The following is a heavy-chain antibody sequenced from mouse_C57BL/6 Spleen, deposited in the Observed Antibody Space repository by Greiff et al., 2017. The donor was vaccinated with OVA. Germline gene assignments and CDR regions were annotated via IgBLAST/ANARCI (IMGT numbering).Heavy chain of an antibody. D-gene: IGHD2-10*01. CDR3: ASLPSPMDY. J-gene: IGHJ4*01. V-gene: IGHV2-9-1*01. CDR1: GFSLTSYA. CDR2: IWTGGGK. Sequence: VKLMESGPGLVAPSQSLSITCTVSGFSLTSYAISWVRQPPGKGLEWLGVIWTGGGKNYNAALKSRLSISKDNSKSQVFLKMNSLQTDDTARYYCASLPSPMDYWGQGTSVTVSS.